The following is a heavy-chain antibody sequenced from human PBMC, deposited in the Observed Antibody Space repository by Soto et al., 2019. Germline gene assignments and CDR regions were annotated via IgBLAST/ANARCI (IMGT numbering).Heavy chain of an antibody. CDR2: IYGDSSGT. CDR3: AKDARPDGYWDFGY. CDR1: GFTFGTFA. Sequence: EVHLLESGGGLVQPGGSLRLSCAASGFTFGTFAMNWVSQRPGKGLEWVSGIYGDSSGTFYADSVKGRFTISRDNYKNTLYLQMNSLRAEDTAVYYCAKDARPDGYWDFGYWGQGTLVTVSS. D-gene: IGHD5-12*01. V-gene: IGHV3-23*03. J-gene: IGHJ4*02.